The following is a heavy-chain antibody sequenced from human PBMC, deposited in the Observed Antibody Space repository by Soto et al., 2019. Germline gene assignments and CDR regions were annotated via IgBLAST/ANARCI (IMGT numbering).Heavy chain of an antibody. CDR2: ISDTGSSH. J-gene: IGHJ4*02. Sequence: LRLSCVGSGFTFSSYGMHWVRRAPGKGLECVAVISDTGSSHYYAASVEGRFTISRENSKNTLSLHMDRLRVEDTAVYYCAKDRGGDCPDNSCYFGADYWGQGTPVTVSS. D-gene: IGHD2-2*01. V-gene: IGHV3-30*18. CDR3: AKDRGGDCPDNSCYFGADY. CDR1: GFTFSSYG.